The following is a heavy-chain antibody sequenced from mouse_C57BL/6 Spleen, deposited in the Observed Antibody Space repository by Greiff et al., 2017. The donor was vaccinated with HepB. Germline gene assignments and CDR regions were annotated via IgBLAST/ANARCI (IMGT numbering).Heavy chain of an antibody. CDR1: GYSFTGYY. Sequence: VQLQQSGPELVKPGASVKISCKASGYSFTGYYMNWVKQSPEKSLEWIGEINPSTGGTTYNQKFKAKATLTVDKSSSTAYMQLKSLTSEDSAVYYCARITTVVATWWYFDVWGTGTTVTVSS. CDR2: INPSTGGT. V-gene: IGHV1-42*01. CDR3: ARITTVVATWWYFDV. J-gene: IGHJ1*03. D-gene: IGHD1-1*01.